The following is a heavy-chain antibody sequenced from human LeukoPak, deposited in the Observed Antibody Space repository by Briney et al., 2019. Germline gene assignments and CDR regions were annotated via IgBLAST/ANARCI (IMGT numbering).Heavy chain of an antibody. Sequence: GGSLRLSCAASGFTVSSNYMSWVRQAPGKGLERVSVIYSGGSTYYADSVKGRFTISRDNSKNTLYLQMNSLRAEDTAVYYCARPYYDILTGYRHDFWGQGTLVTVSS. D-gene: IGHD3-9*01. CDR1: GFTVSSNY. V-gene: IGHV3-53*01. CDR3: ARPYYDILTGYRHDF. J-gene: IGHJ4*02. CDR2: IYSGGST.